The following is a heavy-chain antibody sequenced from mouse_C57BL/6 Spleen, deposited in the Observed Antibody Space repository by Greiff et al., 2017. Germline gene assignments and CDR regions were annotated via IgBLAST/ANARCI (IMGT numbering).Heavy chain of an antibody. D-gene: IGHD1-1*01. CDR2: IYPGDGDT. CDR1: GYASSSSW. V-gene: IGHV1-82*01. Sequence: VQLQQSGPELVKPGASVKISCKASGYASSSSWMNWVKQRPGKGLEWIGRIYPGDGDTNYNGQFQGKATLTADKSSSTAYMQLSSLTSEDSAVDFGARQFITTVVAPFAYWGQGTLVTVSA. CDR3: ARQFITTVVAPFAY. J-gene: IGHJ3*01.